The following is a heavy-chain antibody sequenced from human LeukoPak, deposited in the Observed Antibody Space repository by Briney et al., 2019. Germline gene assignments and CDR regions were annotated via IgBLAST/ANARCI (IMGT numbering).Heavy chain of an antibody. Sequence: SETLSLTCTVSGGSISSYYWSWIRQPPGKGLEWIGYIYYSGSTNYNPSLKSRVTISVDTSKNQFSLKLSSVTAADTAVYYCARESGYSSGWYSYYFDYWGQGPWSPPPQ. D-gene: IGHD6-19*01. CDR1: GGSISSYY. CDR2: IYYSGST. V-gene: IGHV4-59*01. J-gene: IGHJ4*02. CDR3: ARESGYSSGWYSYYFDY.